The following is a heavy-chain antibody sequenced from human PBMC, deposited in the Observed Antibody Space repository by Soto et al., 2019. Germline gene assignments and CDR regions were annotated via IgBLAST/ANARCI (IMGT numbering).Heavy chain of an antibody. J-gene: IGHJ4*02. CDR1: GGSISSSNW. V-gene: IGHV4-4*02. CDR2: IYHSGST. D-gene: IGHD5-18*01. CDR3: ARIQRDAAMGHFDY. Sequence: SETLSLTCAVSGGSISSSNWWSWVRQPPGKGLEWIGEIYHSGSTNYNPSLKSRVTILVDKSKNQFSLNLTSVTAADTAVYYCARIQRDAAMGHFDYWGQGTLVTVSS.